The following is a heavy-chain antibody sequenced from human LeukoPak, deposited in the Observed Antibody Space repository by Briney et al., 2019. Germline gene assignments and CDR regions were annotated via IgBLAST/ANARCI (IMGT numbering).Heavy chain of an antibody. D-gene: IGHD2-2*01. J-gene: IGHJ1*01. CDR2: ISHDGSKE. CDR1: GFTFSDFV. V-gene: IGHV3-30-3*01. Sequence: GGSPRLSCAASGFTFSDFVMHWVRQAPGKGLEWVAVISHDGSKEFYTDSVKGRFTISRDNSKNTVYLQMNSLRVEETAVYYCARPALPATVGLEYFQHWGQGTLVTVSS. CDR3: ARPALPATVGLEYFQH.